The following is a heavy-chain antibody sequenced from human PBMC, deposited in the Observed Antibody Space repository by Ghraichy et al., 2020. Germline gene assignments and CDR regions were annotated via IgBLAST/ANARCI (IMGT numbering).Heavy chain of an antibody. CDR3: ARDKTHDSGDSERGYGMDV. J-gene: IGHJ6*02. V-gene: IGHV4-61*02. Sequence: SETLSLTCTVSGGSISRPKTYWTWIRQPPGKGLEWIGRVSSSGRGNYKPSLESRVTISVDTSRNQISLRLNSVTAADTAVYYCARDKTHDSGDSERGYGMDVWGQGTTVTVSS. CDR2: VSSSGRG. CDR1: GGSISRPKTY. D-gene: IGHD4-17*01.